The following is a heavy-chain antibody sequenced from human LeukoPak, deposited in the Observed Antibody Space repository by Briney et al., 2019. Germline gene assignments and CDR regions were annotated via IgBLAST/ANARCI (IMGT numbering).Heavy chain of an antibody. J-gene: IGHJ4*02. CDR3: AKNTEGGHDFAQTPYYFDC. D-gene: IGHD3-3*01. CDR1: GFTFSSYA. CDR2: LYGSGETT. Sequence: SGGSLRLSCAASGFTFSSYAMSWARQAPGKGLEWVSALYGSGETTYYADSVKGRFTVSRDNSKNTLYLQMNSLRAEDTALYFCAKNTEGGHDFAQTPYYFDCWGQGTLVTVSS. V-gene: IGHV3-23*01.